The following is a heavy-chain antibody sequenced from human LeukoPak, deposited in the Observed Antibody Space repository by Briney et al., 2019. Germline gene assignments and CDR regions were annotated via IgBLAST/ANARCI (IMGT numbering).Heavy chain of an antibody. CDR3: ARDYYGSGNTGWFDP. D-gene: IGHD3-10*01. Sequence: SQTLSLTCTVSGGSISSGGYYWSWIRQHPGKGLEWIGYIYYSGSTYYNPSLKSRVTISVDTSKNQFSLKLSSVTAADTAVYYCARDYYGSGNTGWFDPWGQGALVTVSS. CDR1: GGSISSGGYY. J-gene: IGHJ5*02. V-gene: IGHV4-31*03. CDR2: IYYSGST.